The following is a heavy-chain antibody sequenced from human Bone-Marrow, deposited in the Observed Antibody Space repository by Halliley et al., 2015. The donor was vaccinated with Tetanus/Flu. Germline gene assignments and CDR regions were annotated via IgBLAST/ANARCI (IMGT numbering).Heavy chain of an antibody. CDR1: GFTFSNYG. Sequence: SLRLSCAASGFTFSNYGMHWVRQAPGKGLEWVAIIWYDGSNKHYADSVQGRFTISRDNSKNTLYLQMNSLRAEDTAVYYCAKRNYCSSSTCCFDYWGQGTLVTVSS. V-gene: IGHV3-33*06. D-gene: IGHD2-2*01. J-gene: IGHJ4*02. CDR2: IWYDGSNK. CDR3: AKRNYCSSSTCCFDY.